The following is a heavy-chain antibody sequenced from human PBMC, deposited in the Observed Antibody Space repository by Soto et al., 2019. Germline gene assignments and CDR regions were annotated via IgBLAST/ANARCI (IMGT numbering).Heavy chain of an antibody. CDR1: GYTYTSNG. V-gene: IGHV1-18*01. Sequence: SVKLTCKDSGYTYTSNGISWVRQAPGQGLEWMGWISAYNGNTNYAQKLQGRVTMTTDTSTSTAYMELRSLRSDDAAVYYCASISGYDPRWGDYWGQGTLVTVSS. D-gene: IGHD5-12*01. J-gene: IGHJ4*02. CDR3: ASISGYDPRWGDY. CDR2: ISAYNGNT.